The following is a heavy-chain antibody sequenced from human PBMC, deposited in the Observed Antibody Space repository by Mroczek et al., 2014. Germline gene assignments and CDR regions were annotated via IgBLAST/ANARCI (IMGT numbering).Heavy chain of an antibody. V-gene: IGHV3-21*01. CDR3: AREVVGATQYYYYYGMDV. D-gene: IGHD1-26*01. CDR1: GFTFSSYS. Sequence: VQLVQSGGGLVKPGGSLRLSCAASGFTFSSYSMNWVRQAPGKGLEWVSSISSSSSYIYYADSVKGRFTISRDNAKNSLYLQMNSLRAEDTAVYYCAREVVGATQYYYYYGMDVWGQGTTVTVSS. J-gene: IGHJ6*02. CDR2: ISSSSSYI.